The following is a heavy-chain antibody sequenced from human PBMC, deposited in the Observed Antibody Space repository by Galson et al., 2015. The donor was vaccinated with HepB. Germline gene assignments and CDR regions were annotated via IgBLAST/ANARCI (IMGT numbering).Heavy chain of an antibody. CDR1: GFAFSSYA. Sequence: SLRLSCAASGFAFSSYAMSWVRLAPGKGLEHVLSISGNGGRTDSGDSVKGRFTISRDNSNNTLYLQMNSLRAEDTAVDYCAKGPDYDFRGQMAYFDNWGRGTLVTVSA. V-gene: IGHV3-23*01. D-gene: IGHD3-3*01. CDR2: ISGNGGRT. J-gene: IGHJ4*02. CDR3: AKGPDYDFRGQMAYFDN.